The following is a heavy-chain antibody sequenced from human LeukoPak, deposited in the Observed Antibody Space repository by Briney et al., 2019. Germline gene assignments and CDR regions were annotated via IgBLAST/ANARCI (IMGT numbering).Heavy chain of an antibody. CDR1: GFTFSSYA. CDR2: ISGSGGST. V-gene: IGHV3-23*01. Sequence: GGSLRLSCAASGFTFSSYAMSWVRQAPGKGLEWVSAISGSGGSTYYADSVKGRFTISRDNSKNTLCLQMNSLRAEDTAVYYCAKAPTRPTWYSSSPDYFDYWGQGTLVTVSS. D-gene: IGHD6-6*01. J-gene: IGHJ4*02. CDR3: AKAPTRPTWYSSSPDYFDY.